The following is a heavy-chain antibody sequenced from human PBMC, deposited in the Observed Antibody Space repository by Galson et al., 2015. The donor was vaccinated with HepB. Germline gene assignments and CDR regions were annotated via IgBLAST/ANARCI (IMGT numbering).Heavy chain of an antibody. CDR3: ATIAAAGYYYYYGMDV. CDR2: ISSSGSTI. CDR1: GFTFSSYE. J-gene: IGHJ6*02. Sequence: SLRLSCAASGFTFSSYEMNWVRQAPGKGLEWVSYISSSGSTIYYADSVKGRFTISRDNAKNSLYLQMNSLRAEDTAVYYCATIAAAGYYYYYGMDVWGQGTTVTVSS. D-gene: IGHD6-13*01. V-gene: IGHV3-48*03.